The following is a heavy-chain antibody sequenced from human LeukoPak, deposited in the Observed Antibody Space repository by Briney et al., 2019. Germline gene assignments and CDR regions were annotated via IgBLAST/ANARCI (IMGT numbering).Heavy chain of an antibody. J-gene: IGHJ4*02. D-gene: IGHD5-24*01. V-gene: IGHV1-69*05. CDR1: GGTFSSYA. Sequence: GASVKVSCKASGGTFSSYAISWVRQAPGQGLEWMGRSIPIFGTANYAQKFQGRVTITTDESTSTAYMELSSLRSEDTAVYYCARADRDCYNYNDFDYWGQGTLVTVSS. CDR2: SIPIFGTA. CDR3: ARADRDCYNYNDFDY.